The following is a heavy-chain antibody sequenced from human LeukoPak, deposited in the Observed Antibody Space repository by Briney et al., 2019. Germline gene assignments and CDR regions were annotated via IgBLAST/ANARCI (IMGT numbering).Heavy chain of an antibody. CDR3: ARRKTDDSSGYPPPPWFDP. J-gene: IGHJ5*02. Sequence: SQTLSLTCTVSGGSISSGGYYWSWIRQHPGKGLEWIGYIYYSGSTYYNPSLKSRVTISVDPSKNQFSLKLSSVTAADTAVYSLARRKTDDSSGYPPPPWFDPWGQGTLVTVSS. CDR1: GGSISSGGYY. V-gene: IGHV4-31*03. CDR2: IYYSGST. D-gene: IGHD3-22*01.